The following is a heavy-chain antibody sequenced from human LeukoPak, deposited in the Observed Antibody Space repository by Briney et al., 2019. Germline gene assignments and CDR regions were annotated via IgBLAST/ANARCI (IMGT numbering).Heavy chain of an antibody. Sequence: GGSLRLSCAASGFTFRSYWMSWVRQAPGKGLEWVANIKQDGSEKYYVDSVKGRFTISRDNAKNSLYLQMNSLRAEDTAVYYCARDGPKVWYSSCLNWFDPWGQGTLVTVSS. J-gene: IGHJ5*02. D-gene: IGHD6-19*01. CDR3: ARDGPKVWYSSCLNWFDP. V-gene: IGHV3-7*01. CDR1: GFTFRSYW. CDR2: IKQDGSEK.